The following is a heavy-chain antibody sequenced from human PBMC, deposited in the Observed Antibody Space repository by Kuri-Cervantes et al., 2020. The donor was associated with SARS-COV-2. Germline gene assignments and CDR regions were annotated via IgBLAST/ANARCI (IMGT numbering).Heavy chain of an antibody. CDR1: GFTFSSYG. J-gene: IGHJ4*02. CDR2: ISYDGSNK. Sequence: GGSLRPSCAASGFTFSSYGMHWVRQAPGKGLEWVAVISYDGSNKYYADSVKGRFTISRDNSKNTLYLQMNSLSAEDTAAYYCAKDFGVVIIDDLLDYWGQGTLVTVSS. D-gene: IGHD3-3*01. V-gene: IGHV3-30*18. CDR3: AKDFGVVIIDDLLDY.